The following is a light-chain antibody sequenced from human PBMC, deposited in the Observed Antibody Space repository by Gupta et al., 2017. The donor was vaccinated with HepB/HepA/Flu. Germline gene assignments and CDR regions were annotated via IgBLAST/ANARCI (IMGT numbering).Light chain of an antibody. Sequence: EIVLTQSPATLSLSPGERATLSCRASQSVSSYLAWYQQKPGQAPRLLIYEASNRATGIPARFSGSGSGTDFTRTSSSIEPEDFEGYDGQPRRTFGQGTKVEIK. CDR1: QSVSSY. CDR2: EAS. J-gene: IGKJ1*01. V-gene: IGKV3-11*01. CDR3: QPRRT.